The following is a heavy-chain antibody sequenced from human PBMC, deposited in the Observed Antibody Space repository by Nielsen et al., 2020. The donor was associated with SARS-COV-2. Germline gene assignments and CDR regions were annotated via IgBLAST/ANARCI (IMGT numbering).Heavy chain of an antibody. Sequence: WVRQAPGQGLEWMGRINPNSGGTNYAQKFQGRVTMTRDTSVSAAYMDVSRLRSDDTAVYYCARELAYCSSATCYNWFDPWGQGTLVTVSS. CDR2: INPNSGGT. CDR3: ARELAYCSSATCYNWFDP. J-gene: IGHJ5*02. V-gene: IGHV1-2*06. D-gene: IGHD2-2*01.